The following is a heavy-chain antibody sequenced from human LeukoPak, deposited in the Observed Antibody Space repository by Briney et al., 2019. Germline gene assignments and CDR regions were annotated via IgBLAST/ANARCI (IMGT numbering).Heavy chain of an antibody. J-gene: IGHJ4*02. CDR3: ARGGIGEATPDY. Sequence: GGSLRLSCAVSGFTFSRYWMHWVRQAPGKGLVWVSYVNNDGTGTNYADSVKGRFTMSRDNAKNTLYLQVNSLRGEDTAVYYCARGGIGEATPDYWGQGALVTVSS. CDR2: VNNDGTGT. CDR1: GFTFSRYW. D-gene: IGHD1-26*01. V-gene: IGHV3-74*01.